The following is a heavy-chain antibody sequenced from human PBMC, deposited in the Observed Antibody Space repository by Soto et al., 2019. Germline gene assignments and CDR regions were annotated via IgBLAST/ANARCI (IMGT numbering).Heavy chain of an antibody. Sequence: QVHLVQSGAEVKKPGSSVTVSRKASGGTFNKYAISWVRQAPGQGLEWMGGIIPFFGAPNYAQKFQGRVTITADESKTTVYMELSSLRSEDTAVYYCARGYGEYEMDVWGQGTTVTVSS. J-gene: IGHJ6*02. CDR2: IIPFFGAP. D-gene: IGHD5-12*01. CDR1: GGTFNKYA. CDR3: ARGYGEYEMDV. V-gene: IGHV1-69*01.